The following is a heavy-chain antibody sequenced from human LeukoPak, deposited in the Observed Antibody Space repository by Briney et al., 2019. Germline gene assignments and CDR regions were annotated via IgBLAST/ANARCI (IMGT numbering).Heavy chain of an antibody. D-gene: IGHD5-18*01. CDR1: GDSVSSKSTA. CDR3: ASGYNYGLDY. V-gene: IGHV6-1*01. Sequence: SQTLSLTCAISGDSVSSKSTAWNWIRQSPSRGLEWLGRTYYRSEWYNDYAVSVKGRITISPDTSKNQFSLQLNSETPEDTAVYYCASGYNYGLDYWGQGILVTVSS. J-gene: IGHJ4*02. CDR2: TYYRSEWYN.